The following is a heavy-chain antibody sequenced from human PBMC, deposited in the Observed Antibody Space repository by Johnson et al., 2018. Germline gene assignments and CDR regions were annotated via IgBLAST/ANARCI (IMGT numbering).Heavy chain of an antibody. V-gene: IGHV3-20*01. CDR1: GFTFSSYG. CDR2: INWNGGST. D-gene: IGHD6-25*01. J-gene: IGHJ3*02. CDR3: AKDRVSRLLDDAFDI. Sequence: VQLQESGGGLVQPGRSLRLSCAASGFTFSSYGMSWVRQAPGKGLEWVSGINWNGGSTGYAESVKGRFTISRDNAKNSLYLQMNRLRAEDTAVYNCAKDRVSRLLDDAFDIWGQGTMVTVSS.